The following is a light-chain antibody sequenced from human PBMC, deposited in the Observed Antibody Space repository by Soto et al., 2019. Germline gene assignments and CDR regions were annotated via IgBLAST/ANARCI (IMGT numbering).Light chain of an antibody. CDR2: GAS. V-gene: IGKV3-15*01. CDR3: QQYNNWVTWT. J-gene: IGKJ1*01. CDR1: QSVSSN. Sequence: EILRMQSPATLSVSPGERATLSCRASQSVSSNLAWYKQKTGQATRLLIYGASTRATGIPVRFSGSGSGTEFTLTICCLQSEDFAVYYCQQYNNWVTWTFGQVTKADIK.